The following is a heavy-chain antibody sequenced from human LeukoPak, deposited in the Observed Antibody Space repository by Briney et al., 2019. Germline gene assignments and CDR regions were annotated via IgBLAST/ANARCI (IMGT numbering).Heavy chain of an antibody. CDR3: AADPNYYDSSGYYHYYYYGMDV. CDR2: IVVGSGNT. D-gene: IGHD3-22*01. Sequence: GASVKVSCKASGFTFTSSAMQWVRQARGQRLEWIGWIVVGSGNTNYAQKFQERVAITRDMSTSTAYMELSSLRSEDAAVYYCAADPNYYDSSGYYHYYYYGMDVWGQGTTVTVSS. V-gene: IGHV1-58*02. CDR1: GFTFTSSA. J-gene: IGHJ6*02.